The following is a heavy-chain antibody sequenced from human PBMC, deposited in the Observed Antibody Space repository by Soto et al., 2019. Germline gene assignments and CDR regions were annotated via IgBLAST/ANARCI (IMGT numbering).Heavy chain of an antibody. CDR2: ISYDGSNK. D-gene: IGHD3-3*01. CDR3: AKDPLERGGSYYDFWSGYSSQNYYYYYGMDV. CDR1: GFTFSSYG. Sequence: GGSLRLSCAASGFTFSSYGMHWVRQAPGKGLEWVAVISYDGSNKYYADSVKGRFTISRDNSKNTLYLQMNSLRAEDTAVYYCAKDPLERGGSYYDFWSGYSSQNYYYYYGMDVWGQGTTVTVSS. J-gene: IGHJ6*02. V-gene: IGHV3-30*18.